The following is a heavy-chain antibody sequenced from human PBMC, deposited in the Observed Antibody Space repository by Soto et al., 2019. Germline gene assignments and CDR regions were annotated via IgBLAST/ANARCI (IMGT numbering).Heavy chain of an antibody. V-gene: IGHV4-31*03. Sequence: QVQLQESGPGLLKPSQTLSLTCTVSGGSIRSDGYYWSWIRQRPGKGLEWIGYMNYRGITYYNPSLKSRLTISEHTSKNHFSLNLNSVTAADTAVYYCARDGLSGGDAFDIWGQGTMVVVSS. D-gene: IGHD3-10*01. CDR2: MNYRGIT. CDR3: ARDGLSGGDAFDI. J-gene: IGHJ3*02. CDR1: GGSIRSDGYY.